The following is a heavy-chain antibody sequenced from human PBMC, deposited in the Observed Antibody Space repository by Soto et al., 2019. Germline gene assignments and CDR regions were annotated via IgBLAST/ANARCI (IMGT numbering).Heavy chain of an antibody. V-gene: IGHV1-18*01. CDR1: GYTFTSYG. J-gene: IGHJ5*02. CDR2: ISAYNGNT. Sequence: ASVKVSCKASGYTFTSYGISWVRQAPGQGLEWMGWISAYNGNTNYAQKLQGRVTMTTHTSTSTAYMELRSLRSDDTAVYYCARDRGGYYYDSSGYPDLYNWFDPWGQGTLVTVSS. D-gene: IGHD3-22*01. CDR3: ARDRGGYYYDSSGYPDLYNWFDP.